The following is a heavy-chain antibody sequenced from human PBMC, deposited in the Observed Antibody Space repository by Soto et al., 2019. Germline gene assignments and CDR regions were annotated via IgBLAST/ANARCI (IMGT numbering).Heavy chain of an antibody. Sequence: PSETLSLTCTVSGGSISSSSYYWGWIRQPPGKGLEWIGSIYYSGSTYYNPSLKSRVTISVDTSKNQFSLKLSSVTAADTAVYYCARLPFWGLTARGHFDYWGQGTLVTVSS. CDR2: IYYSGST. J-gene: IGHJ4*02. V-gene: IGHV4-39*01. D-gene: IGHD3-16*01. CDR1: GGSISSSSYY. CDR3: ARLPFWGLTARGHFDY.